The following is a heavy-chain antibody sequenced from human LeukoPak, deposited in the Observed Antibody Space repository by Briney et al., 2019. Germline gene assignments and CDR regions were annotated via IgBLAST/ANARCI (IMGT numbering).Heavy chain of an antibody. Sequence: SGTLSLTCAVSGGSISSSNWWSWVRQPPGKGLEWIGEIYHSGSTNYNPSLKSRVTISVDKSKNQFSLKLSSVTAADTAVYYCARREAYYYGSGSYRQFDYWGQGTLVTVSS. CDR3: ARREAYYYGSGSYRQFDY. D-gene: IGHD3-10*01. V-gene: IGHV4-4*02. CDR2: IYHSGST. CDR1: GGSISSSNW. J-gene: IGHJ4*02.